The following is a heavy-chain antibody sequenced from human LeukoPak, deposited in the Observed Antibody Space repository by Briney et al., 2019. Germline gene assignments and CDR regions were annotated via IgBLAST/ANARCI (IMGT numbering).Heavy chain of an antibody. D-gene: IGHD3-9*01. CDR3: AKWGDYDVLTGYYVSDY. J-gene: IGHJ4*02. Sequence: GGSLRLSCAASGLTFSSYAMSWVRQAPGKGLEWVSAITVSGGNTYYADSVECRFTISRDNSKNTLYLQMNSLRAEDKAVYYCAKWGDYDVLTGYYVSDYWGQGTLVTVSS. CDR1: GLTFSSYA. V-gene: IGHV3-23*01. CDR2: ITVSGGNT.